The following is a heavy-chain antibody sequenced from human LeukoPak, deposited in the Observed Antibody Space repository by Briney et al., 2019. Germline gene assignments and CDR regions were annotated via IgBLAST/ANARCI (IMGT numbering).Heavy chain of an antibody. CDR3: VSIISAGFDY. V-gene: IGHV5-51*01. CDR1: GFNFVSAW. J-gene: IGHJ4*02. CDR2: IYPGDSDT. Sequence: GESLKISCKGSGFNFVSAWIGWVRQVPGKGLEWMAIIYPGDSDTRYSPSFQGRITISADKSISTAYLQWSSLKASDTAMYYCVSIISAGFDYWGQGTLVTVSS.